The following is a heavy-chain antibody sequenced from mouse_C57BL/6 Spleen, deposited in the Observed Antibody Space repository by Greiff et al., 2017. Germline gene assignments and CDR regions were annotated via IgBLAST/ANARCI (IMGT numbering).Heavy chain of an antibody. CDR3: AYGSSWDYAMGY. V-gene: IGHV1-55*01. CDR2: IYPGSGST. CDR1: GYTFTSYW. Sequence: QVQLQQPGAELVKPGASVKMSCKASGYTFTSYWITWVKQRPGQGLEWIGDIYPGSGSTNYNEKFKSKATLTVYQSSSTAYMQLSSLTSDDSAVYYCAYGSSWDYAMGYWGKGTSVTVSS. D-gene: IGHD1-1*01. J-gene: IGHJ4*01.